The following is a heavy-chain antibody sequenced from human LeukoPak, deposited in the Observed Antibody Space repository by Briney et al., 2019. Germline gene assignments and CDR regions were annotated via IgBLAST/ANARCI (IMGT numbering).Heavy chain of an antibody. J-gene: IGHJ3*02. CDR2: IYYSGST. CDR1: GGSISSSSYC. D-gene: IGHD3-16*02. V-gene: IGHV4-39*01. CDR3: ARDKTVIEDAFDI. Sequence: SETLSLTCTVSGGSISSSSYCWGWIRQPPGKGLEWIGSIYYSGSTYYNPSLKSRVTISVDTSKNQFSLKLSSVTAADTAVYYCARDKTVIEDAFDIWGQGTMVTVSS.